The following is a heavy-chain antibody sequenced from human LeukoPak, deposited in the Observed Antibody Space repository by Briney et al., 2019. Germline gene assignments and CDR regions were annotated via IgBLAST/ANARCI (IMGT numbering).Heavy chain of an antibody. J-gene: IGHJ6*02. V-gene: IGHV4-34*01. CDR2: INHSGST. CDR1: GGSISSYY. CDR3: ARVRYCSGGSCYVWGFYGMDV. Sequence: KTSETLSLTCTVSGGSISSYYWSWIRQPPGKGLEWIGEINHSGSTNYNPSLKSRVTISVDTSKNQFSLKLSSVTAADTAVYYCARVRYCSGGSCYVWGFYGMDVWGQGTTVTVSS. D-gene: IGHD2-15*01.